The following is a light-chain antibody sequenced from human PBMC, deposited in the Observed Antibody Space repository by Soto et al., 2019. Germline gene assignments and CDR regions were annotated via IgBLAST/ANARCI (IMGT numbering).Light chain of an antibody. Sequence: QSVLTQPPSASGSLGQSVTISCTGTSSDVGAYNYVSWYQQHPGKAPKFMIYEVSKRPSGVPDRFSGSKFGNTASLTVSGLQAEDEADYYCTSYAGSNNFNVFGTGTKVTVL. CDR1: SSDVGAYNY. CDR3: TSYAGSNNFNV. V-gene: IGLV2-8*01. CDR2: EVS. J-gene: IGLJ1*01.